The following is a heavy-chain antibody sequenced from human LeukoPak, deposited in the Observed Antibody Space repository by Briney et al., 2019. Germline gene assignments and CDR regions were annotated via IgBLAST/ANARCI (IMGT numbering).Heavy chain of an antibody. Sequence: PGGSLRLSCAASGFTFSSYWMHWVRQAPGKGLVWVSRINSDGSSPNYADSVKGRFAISRDNAKNTLYLQVKSLRAEDTAVYYCARGPSGWGSLDSWGQGTLVTVSS. D-gene: IGHD7-27*01. V-gene: IGHV3-74*01. CDR3: ARGPSGWGSLDS. CDR1: GFTFSSYW. J-gene: IGHJ4*02. CDR2: INSDGSSP.